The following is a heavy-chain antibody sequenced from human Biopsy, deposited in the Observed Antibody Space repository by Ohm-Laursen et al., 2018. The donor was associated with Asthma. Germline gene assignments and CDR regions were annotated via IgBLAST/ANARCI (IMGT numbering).Heavy chain of an antibody. Sequence: SQTLSLTCTVSGASIKTDDHYWSWLRQPPGKGLKWFGFIHYSGSTSYNPSLKGGVTISVDTSKNQFSLKLSSVTAADTAVYYRARASVAASSNWFDPWGQGTLVTVSS. CDR2: IHYSGST. CDR3: ARASVAASSNWFDP. D-gene: IGHD6-19*01. CDR1: GASIKTDDHY. J-gene: IGHJ5*02. V-gene: IGHV4-30-4*01.